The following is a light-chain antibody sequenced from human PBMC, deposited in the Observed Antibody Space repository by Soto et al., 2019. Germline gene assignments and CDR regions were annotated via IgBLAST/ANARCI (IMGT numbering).Light chain of an antibody. CDR1: SSDVGGYNY. CDR3: RSYTSSSTCV. V-gene: IGLV2-14*01. J-gene: IGLJ3*02. Sequence: QSALTQPASVSGSPGQSITISCTGTSSDVGGYNYVSWYQQHPGKAPKLMIYEDSNRPSGVSNRFSGSKSGNTASLAISGLQAEDEADYYCRSYTSSSTCVFGGGTKLTVL. CDR2: EDS.